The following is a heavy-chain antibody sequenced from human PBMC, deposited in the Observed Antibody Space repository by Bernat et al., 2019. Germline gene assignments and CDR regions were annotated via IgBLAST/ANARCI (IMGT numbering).Heavy chain of an antibody. CDR3: ATTSVSLYWYFDL. CDR2: VSAYNGDT. J-gene: IGHJ2*01. Sequence: QGELVQSGTEMKKLGASVRVSCKAPGFIFTSNGFAWVRQAPGQGLEWMGRVSAYNGDTQYAQKFQGRVLMTTDSSTTTDYMELKNLRSDDTAVYFCATTSVSLYWYFDLWGRGTRVTVSS. V-gene: IGHV1-18*01. CDR1: GFIFTSNG.